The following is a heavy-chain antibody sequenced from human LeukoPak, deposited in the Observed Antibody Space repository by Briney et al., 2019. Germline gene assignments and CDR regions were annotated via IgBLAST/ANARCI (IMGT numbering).Heavy chain of an antibody. Sequence: PSETLSVTRTVSGGSISGHYWSWIRQPPGKGLEWIGHIYYSGSTSYNPSLRSRVTMSVGTSKTQFSLNLSSVTAADTAVYYCARAPQNYYMDVWGKGTTVTVSS. CDR3: ARAPQNYYMDV. CDR1: GGSISGHY. J-gene: IGHJ6*03. V-gene: IGHV4-59*11. D-gene: IGHD1-14*01. CDR2: IYYSGST.